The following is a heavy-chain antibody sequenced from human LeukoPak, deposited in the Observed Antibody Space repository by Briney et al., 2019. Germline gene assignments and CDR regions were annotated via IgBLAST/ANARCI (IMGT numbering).Heavy chain of an antibody. D-gene: IGHD6-13*01. J-gene: IGHJ6*02. CDR3: AKDEGSGWYPPSYYYGMDV. V-gene: IGHV3-23*01. CDR2: ISGSGGST. Sequence: GVSLTLSCSASRFTYSSYAMSWVPHAPGKGLEGLSAISGSGGSTYYADSVKGRFTISRDNSKSPLYLKRNSLRAEDTAVYYCAKDEGSGWYPPSYYYGMDVWGQGTTVTVSS. CDR1: RFTYSSYA.